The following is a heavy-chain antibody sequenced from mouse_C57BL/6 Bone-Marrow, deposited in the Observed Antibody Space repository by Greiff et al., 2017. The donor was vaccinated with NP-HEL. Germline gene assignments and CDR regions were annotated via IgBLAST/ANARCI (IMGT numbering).Heavy chain of an antibody. CDR1: GYTFTSYW. CDR3: AKSYGN. J-gene: IGHJ2*01. D-gene: IGHD2-1*01. Sequence: VQLQQPGAELVRPGTSVKLSCKASGYTFTSYWMHWVKQRPGQGLEWIGVIDPSDSYTNYNQKFKGKATLTVDTSSSTAYMQLSSLTSEDSAVYYCAKSYGNWGQGTTLTVSS. V-gene: IGHV1-59*01. CDR2: IDPSDSYT.